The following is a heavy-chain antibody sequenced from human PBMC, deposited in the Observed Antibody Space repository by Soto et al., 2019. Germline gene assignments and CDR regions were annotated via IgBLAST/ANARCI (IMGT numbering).Heavy chain of an antibody. D-gene: IGHD2-15*01. Sequence: GGSLRLSCAASGFTFSNAWMSWVRQAPGKGLEWVGRIKSKTDGGTTDYAAPVKGRFTISRDDSKNTLYLQMNSLKTEDTAVYYCTTEWRVRKTVVVVVAAVDYWGQGTLVTVSS. CDR2: IKSKTDGGTT. V-gene: IGHV3-15*01. CDR1: GFTFSNAW. CDR3: TTEWRVRKTVVVVVAAVDY. J-gene: IGHJ4*02.